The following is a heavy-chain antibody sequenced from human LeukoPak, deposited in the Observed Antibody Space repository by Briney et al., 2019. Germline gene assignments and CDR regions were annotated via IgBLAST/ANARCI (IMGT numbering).Heavy chain of an antibody. V-gene: IGHV3-9*01. CDR3: AKDRYSSSWEAFDI. D-gene: IGHD6-13*01. CDR1: GFTFDDYA. J-gene: IGHJ3*02. Sequence: PGGSLRLSCAASGFTFDDYAMHWVRQAPGKGLEWVSGISWNSGIIGYADSVKGRFTISRDNAKNSLYLQMNSLRAEDTALYYCAKDRYSSSWEAFDIWGQGTMVTVSS. CDR2: ISWNSGII.